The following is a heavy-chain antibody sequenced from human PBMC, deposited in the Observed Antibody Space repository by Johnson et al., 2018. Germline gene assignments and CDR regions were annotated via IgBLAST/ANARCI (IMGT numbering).Heavy chain of an antibody. V-gene: IGHV3-7*01. CDR2: IKQDGSEK. Sequence: VQLVESGGGLVQPGGSLRLSCAASGFTFSSYWMSWVRQAPGKGLEWVANIKQDGSEKYYVDSVKGRFTISRDNAKNSLYLQRNSRRAEDRAGYYCPKGKWGSRWPVEDYYYYMDVWGKGTTVTVSS. CDR1: GFTFSSYW. CDR3: PKGKWGSRWPVEDYYYYMDV. D-gene: IGHD6-13*01. J-gene: IGHJ6*03.